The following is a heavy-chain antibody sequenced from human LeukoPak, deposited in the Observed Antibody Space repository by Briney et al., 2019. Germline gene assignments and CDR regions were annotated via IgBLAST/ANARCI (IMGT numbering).Heavy chain of an antibody. CDR2: ISTSSSFI. J-gene: IGHJ6*03. Sequence: PGGSLRLSCSASGFTFSSHCMNWVRETPGKGLEWVSSISTSSSFIYYADSVKGRFTISRDNAKSSLYLQMNSLRAEDTAVYYCARNHDFWSSPQGYMDVWGKGTTVTVSS. CDR1: GFTFSSHC. D-gene: IGHD3-3*01. V-gene: IGHV3-21*01. CDR3: ARNHDFWSSPQGYMDV.